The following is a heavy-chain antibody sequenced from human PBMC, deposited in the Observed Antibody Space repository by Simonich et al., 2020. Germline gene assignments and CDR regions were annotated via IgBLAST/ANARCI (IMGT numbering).Heavy chain of an antibody. CDR2: ISSSGSTI. D-gene: IGHD6-6*01. CDR3: ARDFRLQLVEIGTYYYYGMDV. Sequence: EVQLVESGGGLVQPGGSLRLSCAASGFTFSSYEMNWVRQAPGKGLEWVSYISSSGSTIYYADSVKGRFTITRDNANNSRYLQMNSLRAEDTAVYYCARDFRLQLVEIGTYYYYGMDVWGQGTTVTVSS. V-gene: IGHV3-48*03. CDR1: GFTFSSYE. J-gene: IGHJ6*02.